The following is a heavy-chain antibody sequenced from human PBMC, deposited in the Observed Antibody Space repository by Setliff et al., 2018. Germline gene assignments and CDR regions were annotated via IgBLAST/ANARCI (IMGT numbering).Heavy chain of an antibody. CDR1: GFTFSDYY. CDR3: ARDEYSVALFDY. CDR2: ISSSGSTI. J-gene: IGHJ4*02. V-gene: IGHV3-11*01. Sequence: LRLSCAASGFTFSDYYMSWIRQAPGKGLEWVSYISSSGSTIYYADSVKGRFTISRDNAKNSLYLQMNSLRAEDTAVYYCARDEYSVALFDYWGQGTLVTVSS. D-gene: IGHD6-19*01.